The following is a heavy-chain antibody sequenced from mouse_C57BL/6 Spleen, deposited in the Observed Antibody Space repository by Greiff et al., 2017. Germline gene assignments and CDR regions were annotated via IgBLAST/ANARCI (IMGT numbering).Heavy chain of an antibody. CDR1: GYTFTDYY. CDR2: INPNNGGT. CDR3: ARGGRRGYFDY. Sequence: EVQLQQSGPELVKPGASVKISCKASGYTFTDYYMNWVKQSHGKSLEWIGDINPNNGGTSYNQKFKGKATLTVDKSSSTAYMEHRSLTSEDSAVYYCARGGRRGYFDYWGQGTTLTVSS. D-gene: IGHD2-12*01. J-gene: IGHJ2*01. V-gene: IGHV1-26*01.